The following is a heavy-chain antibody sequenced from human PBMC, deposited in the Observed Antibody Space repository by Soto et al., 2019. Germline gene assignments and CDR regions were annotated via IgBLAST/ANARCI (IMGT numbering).Heavy chain of an antibody. CDR3: ARFHSSSPASDY. Sequence: QPGGSLRLSCAASGFTFSSYEMNWVRQAPGKGLEWVSYISSSGSTIYYADSVKGRFTISRDNAKNSLYLQMNSLRAEDTAVYYCARFHSSSPASDYWGQGTLVTVSS. D-gene: IGHD6-6*01. CDR2: ISSSGSTI. V-gene: IGHV3-48*03. CDR1: GFTFSSYE. J-gene: IGHJ4*02.